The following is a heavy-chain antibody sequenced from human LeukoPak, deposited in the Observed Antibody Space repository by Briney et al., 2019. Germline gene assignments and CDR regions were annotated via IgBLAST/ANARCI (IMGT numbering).Heavy chain of an antibody. CDR2: INPNIGGT. D-gene: IGHD1-26*01. CDR3: ARSGAALMEYFDY. V-gene: IGHV1-2*02. CDR1: GYTFTGYY. Sequence: ASVKVSCKASGYTFTGYYMHWVRPAPGQGLEWMGWINPNIGGTNYAQKFQGRFTMTRDTSISTAYMEPSRLRSDDTAVYYCARSGAALMEYFDYSGQGSLVTVSS. J-gene: IGHJ4*02.